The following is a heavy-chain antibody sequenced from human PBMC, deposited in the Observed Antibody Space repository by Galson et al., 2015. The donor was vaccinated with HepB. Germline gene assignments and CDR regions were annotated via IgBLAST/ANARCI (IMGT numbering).Heavy chain of an antibody. CDR1: GYTFTSYG. V-gene: IGHV1-18*01. J-gene: IGHJ4*02. CDR2: ISAYNGNT. Sequence: SVKVSCKASGYTFTSYGISWVRQAPGQGLEWMGWISAYNGNTNYAQKLQGRVTMTTDTSTSTAYMELRSLRSDNTAVYYCARAGSSSWYGAFDYWGQGTLVTVSS. D-gene: IGHD6-13*01. CDR3: ARAGSSSWYGAFDY.